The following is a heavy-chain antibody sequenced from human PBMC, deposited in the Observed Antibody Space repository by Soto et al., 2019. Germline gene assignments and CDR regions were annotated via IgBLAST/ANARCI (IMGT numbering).Heavy chain of an antibody. CDR1: GFTFSSYA. Sequence: VQLVESGGGVVQPGRSLRLSCAASGFTFSSYAMHWVRQAPGKGLEWVAVISYDGSNKYYADSVKGRLTISRDNSKNTLYLQMNSLRAEDTAVYYCARDFGVGSGQTGDYWGQGTLVTVSS. D-gene: IGHD6-19*01. CDR2: ISYDGSNK. V-gene: IGHV3-30-3*01. J-gene: IGHJ4*02. CDR3: ARDFGVGSGQTGDY.